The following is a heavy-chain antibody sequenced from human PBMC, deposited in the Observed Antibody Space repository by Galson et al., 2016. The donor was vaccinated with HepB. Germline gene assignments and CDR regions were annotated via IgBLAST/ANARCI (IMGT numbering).Heavy chain of an antibody. J-gene: IGHJ5*02. Sequence: SLRLSCAASQLSISSSAMSWVRQAPGKGLEWVSSISAGGGSEYTDSVKGRFTTSRDISKNTLYLQMSGLRAEDTAVYYCARCSVYSSGWCNSFDPWGQGTLFIVSS. CDR1: QLSISSSA. CDR2: ISAGGGSE. V-gene: IGHV3-23*01. CDR3: ARCSVYSSGWCNSFDP. D-gene: IGHD6-19*01.